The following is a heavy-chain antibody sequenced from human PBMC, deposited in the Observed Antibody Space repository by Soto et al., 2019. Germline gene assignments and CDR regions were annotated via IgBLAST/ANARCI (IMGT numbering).Heavy chain of an antibody. V-gene: IGHV4-39*02. CDR1: GGSISSSGYY. CDR3: PRPWPYGAYVGFDY. Sequence: SETLSLTCTFSGGSISSSGYYWGWIRQPPGRGLEWIGTIYFGGGTYYHPSLKSRVTMSVDTSRSHFSLKLTSVTAADAAVYYCPRPWPYGAYVGFDYSGPGILFTVSS. CDR2: IYFGGGT. J-gene: IGHJ4*02. D-gene: IGHD4-17*01.